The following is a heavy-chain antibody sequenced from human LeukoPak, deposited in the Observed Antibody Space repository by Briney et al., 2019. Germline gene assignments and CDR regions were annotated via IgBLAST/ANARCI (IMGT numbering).Heavy chain of an antibody. V-gene: IGHV5-51*01. CDR1: GYSFTSYW. J-gene: IGHJ6*03. CDR2: IYPGDSDT. Sequence: GESLKISCKGSGYSFTSYWIGWVRQMPGKGLEWMGIIYPGDSDTRYSPSFQGQVTISADKSISTAYLQWSSLKASDTAMYYCARRAYYYDSSGYYYYYMDVWGKGTTVTVSS. CDR3: ARRAYYYDSSGYYYYYMDV. D-gene: IGHD3-22*01.